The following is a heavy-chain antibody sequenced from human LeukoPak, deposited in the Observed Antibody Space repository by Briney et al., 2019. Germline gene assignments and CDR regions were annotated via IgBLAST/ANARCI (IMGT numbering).Heavy chain of an antibody. J-gene: IGHJ4*02. D-gene: IGHD1-26*01. CDR2: IRDSGSST. CDR3: AKYGPQDSGSSHFDY. CDR1: GFTFSSYW. Sequence: GGSLRLSCAASGFTFSSYWMNWVRHAPGKGLEWVSAIRDSGSSTHYADSVKGRFTTSRDNSKNTLFSQMNSLRAEDTAIYYCAKYGPQDSGSSHFDYWGQGALVTVSS. V-gene: IGHV3-23*01.